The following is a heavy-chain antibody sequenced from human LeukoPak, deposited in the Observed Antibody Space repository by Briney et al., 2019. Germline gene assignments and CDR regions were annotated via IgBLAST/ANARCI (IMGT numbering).Heavy chain of an antibody. V-gene: IGHV1-18*01. CDR3: AGSIAAAGGSYFQH. Sequence: ASVKVSCKPSGYTFNTYGITWVRQAPGQGLEWMGWISPYNGNTNYAQKFQGRVTLTTDKSTSTAYMELSSLRSEDTAVYYCAGSIAAAGGSYFQHWGQGTLVTVSS. J-gene: IGHJ1*01. D-gene: IGHD6-13*01. CDR2: ISPYNGNT. CDR1: GYTFNTYG.